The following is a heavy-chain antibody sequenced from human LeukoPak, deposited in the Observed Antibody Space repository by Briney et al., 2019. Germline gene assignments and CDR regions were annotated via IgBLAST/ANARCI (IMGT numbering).Heavy chain of an antibody. Sequence: PGGSLRLSCAASGFTFSSYAMSWVRQAPGKGLEWVSAISGSGGSTYYADSVKGRFTISRDNSKSTLYLQMNSLRAEDTAVYYCAKDRTTTRLLSPFDAFDIWGQGTMVTVSS. CDR2: ISGSGGST. CDR1: GFTFSSYA. J-gene: IGHJ3*02. D-gene: IGHD2-21*01. V-gene: IGHV3-23*01. CDR3: AKDRTTTRLLSPFDAFDI.